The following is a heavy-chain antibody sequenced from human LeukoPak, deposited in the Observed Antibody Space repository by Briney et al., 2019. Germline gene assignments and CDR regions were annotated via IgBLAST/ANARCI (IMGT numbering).Heavy chain of an antibody. D-gene: IGHD1-26*01. V-gene: IGHV4-59*01. CDR1: GGSISSYY. J-gene: IGHJ4*02. Sequence: PSETLSFTCTVSGGSISSYYWSWIRQPPGNGLEWIGYIYYSGSTNYNPSLKSRVTISVDTSKNQFSLKLSSVTAADTAVYYCARADSGSYFYYFDYWGQGTLVTVSS. CDR2: IYYSGST. CDR3: ARADSGSYFYYFDY.